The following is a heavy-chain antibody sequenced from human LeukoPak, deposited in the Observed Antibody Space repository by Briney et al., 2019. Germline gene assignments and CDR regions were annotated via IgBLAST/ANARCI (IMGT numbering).Heavy chain of an antibody. CDR1: GYTFTGYS. Sequence: ASVKVSCKASGYTFTGYSMHWVRQAPGQGLEWMGWINTNTGNPTYAQGFTGRFVFSLDTSVSTAYLQISSLKVEDTAVYYCARQGPGYCGSTRCYGVGHWGQGTLVTVSS. CDR3: ARQGPGYCGSTRCYGVGH. V-gene: IGHV7-4-1*02. J-gene: IGHJ4*02. D-gene: IGHD2-2*01. CDR2: INTNTGNP.